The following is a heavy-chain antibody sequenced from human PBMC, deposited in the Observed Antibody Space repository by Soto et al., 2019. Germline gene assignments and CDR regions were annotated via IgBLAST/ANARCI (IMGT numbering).Heavy chain of an antibody. CDR3: AGAYSGLY. CDR2: ITAGGSAT. Sequence: GGSLRLSCAASGFPFSSYSMYWVRLAPGKGLEWVSHITAGGSATYYTDSVKGRFTISRDNAKNSLYLQMNSLRDEDTAVYYCAGAYSGLYWGQGTLVTVSS. CDR1: GFPFSSYS. D-gene: IGHD5-12*01. J-gene: IGHJ4*02. V-gene: IGHV3-48*02.